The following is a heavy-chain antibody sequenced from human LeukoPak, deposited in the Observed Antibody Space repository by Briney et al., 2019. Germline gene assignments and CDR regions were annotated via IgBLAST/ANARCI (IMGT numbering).Heavy chain of an antibody. Sequence: PGGSLRLSCAASGFTFNSYWMTWVRQAPGKGLEWVANIKQDGREKYYVDSVRGRFTISRDNAKNSLYLEMNSLRAEDMAVYYCARLKYYDSSGHPPGFDVWGQGTMVSVSS. CDR3: ARLKYYDSSGHPPGFDV. CDR2: IKQDGREK. CDR1: GFTFNSYW. J-gene: IGHJ3*01. D-gene: IGHD3-22*01. V-gene: IGHV3-7*01.